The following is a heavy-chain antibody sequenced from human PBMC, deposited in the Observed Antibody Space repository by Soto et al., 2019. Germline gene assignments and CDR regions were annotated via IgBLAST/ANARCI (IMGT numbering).Heavy chain of an antibody. CDR1: GFTFSNYA. CDR3: VRDDRWAFDF. Sequence: EVHLVESGGGLVQPGGSRRVSCAASGFTFSNYAMNWVRQAPGKGLEWVSYISIGSGSIFYADSVKGRFTISRDDAKNSLYLQMNTRRDEDTAVYYCVRDDRWAFDFWGQGTMVTVSS. J-gene: IGHJ3*01. D-gene: IGHD3-22*01. V-gene: IGHV3-48*02. CDR2: ISIGSGSI.